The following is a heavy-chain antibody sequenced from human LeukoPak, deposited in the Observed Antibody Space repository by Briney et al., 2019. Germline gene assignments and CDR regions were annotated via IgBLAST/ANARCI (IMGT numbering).Heavy chain of an antibody. V-gene: IGHV1-2*02. CDR2: INPNSGGT. D-gene: IGHD2-2*02. CDR1: GYTFTGYY. CDR3: ARDGVAGYCSSTSCYTLSYYYYYMDV. J-gene: IGHJ6*03. Sequence: ASVKVSCKASGYTFTGYYMHWVRQAPGRGLEWVGWINPNSGGTNYAQKFQGRVTMTRDTSISTAYMELSRLRSDDTAVYYCARDGVAGYCSSTSCYTLSYYYYYMDVWGKGTTVTVSS.